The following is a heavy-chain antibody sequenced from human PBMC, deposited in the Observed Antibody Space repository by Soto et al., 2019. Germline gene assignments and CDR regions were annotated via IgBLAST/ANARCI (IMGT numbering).Heavy chain of an antibody. CDR2: IKSKTDGGTT. J-gene: IGHJ5*02. CDR3: TTDPGPGIVVVPAAMLRGWDWFDP. CDR1: GFTFSNAW. V-gene: IGHV3-15*01. D-gene: IGHD2-2*01. Sequence: GGSLRLSCAASGFTFSNAWMSWVRQAPGKGLEWVGRIKSKTDGGTTDYAAPVKGRFTISRDDSKNTLYLQMNSLKTEDTAVYYCTTDPGPGIVVVPAAMLRGWDWFDPWGQGTLVTVSS.